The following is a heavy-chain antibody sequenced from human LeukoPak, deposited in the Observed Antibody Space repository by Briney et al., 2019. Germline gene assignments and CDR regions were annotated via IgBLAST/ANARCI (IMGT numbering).Heavy chain of an antibody. V-gene: IGHV1-2*02. Sequence: ASVKVSCKASGYTFTCYYMHWVRQAPGQGLEWMGWINPNSGGTNYAQKFQGRVTMTRDTSISTAYMELSRLRSDDTAVYYCARRLTIFGVVIIGEYYFDYWGQGTLVTVSS. CDR2: INPNSGGT. D-gene: IGHD3-3*01. J-gene: IGHJ4*02. CDR1: GYTFTCYY. CDR3: ARRLTIFGVVIIGEYYFDY.